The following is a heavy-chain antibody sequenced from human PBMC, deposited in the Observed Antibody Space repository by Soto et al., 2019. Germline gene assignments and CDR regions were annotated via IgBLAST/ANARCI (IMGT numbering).Heavy chain of an antibody. CDR3: ARGGGYDPFDY. CDR1: GASITYGGYS. V-gene: IGHV4-30-2*01. CDR2: ISHLEST. J-gene: IGHJ4*02. Sequence: KSSETLSLTXTLSGASITYGGYSWSWIRQPPGKDLEWLGYISHLESTFYNPSFQSRLTLSIDRSKNQFSLKLASMTAADTAVYYCARGGGYDPFDYWGQGTLVTVSS. D-gene: IGHD5-12*01.